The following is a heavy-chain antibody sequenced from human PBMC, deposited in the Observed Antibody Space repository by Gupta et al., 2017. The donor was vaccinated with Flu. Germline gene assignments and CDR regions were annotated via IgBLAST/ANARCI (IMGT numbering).Heavy chain of an antibody. Sequence: EVQLVESGGGLVQPGRSLRLSCVASALPFDTFVMSWVRQVPGKGLEWVAGLSWNSGVIGYADSVKGRFTISRDNAKNSLYLQMNSLRVEDTALYFCAKDRGYNGLGLEHWGQGTLVTVSS. D-gene: IGHD5-12*01. V-gene: IGHV3-9*01. CDR2: LSWNSGVI. J-gene: IGHJ4*02. CDR1: ALPFDTFV. CDR3: AKDRGYNGLGLEH.